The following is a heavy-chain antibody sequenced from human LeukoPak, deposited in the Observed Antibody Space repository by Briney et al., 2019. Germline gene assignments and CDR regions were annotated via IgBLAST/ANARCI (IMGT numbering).Heavy chain of an antibody. CDR1: GFTFSSYA. V-gene: IGHV3-23*01. Sequence: GGSLRLSCAASGFTFSSYAMSWVRQAPGKGLEWVSAISGSGGSTYYADSVKGRFTISRDNSKNTLYLQMNSLRAEDTAFYYCAKDIHRYYYDSSGYNGVYWGQGTLVTVSS. J-gene: IGHJ4*02. CDR2: ISGSGGST. D-gene: IGHD3-22*01. CDR3: AKDIHRYYYDSSGYNGVY.